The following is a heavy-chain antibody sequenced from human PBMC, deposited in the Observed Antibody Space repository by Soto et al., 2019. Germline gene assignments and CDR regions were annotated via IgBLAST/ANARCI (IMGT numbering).Heavy chain of an antibody. V-gene: IGHV3-66*01. J-gene: IGHJ6*02. CDR1: GFSVTTNH. CDR2: IYSGGAT. Sequence: EVQLVESGGGLVQPGGSLRLSCAVSGFSVTTNHMTWVRQAPGKGLEWVSIIYSGGATDYADSVKGRLTISRDNSRNTLPLQMNRLSGEDTAIYYCVRNYGAVWGQGTTVTVSS. CDR3: VRNYGAV. D-gene: IGHD3-16*01.